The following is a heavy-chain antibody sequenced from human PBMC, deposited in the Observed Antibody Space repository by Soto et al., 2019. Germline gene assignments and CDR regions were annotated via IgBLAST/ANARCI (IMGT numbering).Heavy chain of an antibody. D-gene: IGHD3-16*01. V-gene: IGHV3-23*01. Sequence: GGSLRLSCAASGFTFSSYAMSWVRQAPGKGLEWVLLVSATAGTTYYTDSVKGRFTISRDNSRNTVYLQMNSLRADDTAVYYCAKDRLAGGFDYWGQGTLVTVSS. CDR2: VSATAGTT. J-gene: IGHJ4*02. CDR1: GFTFSSYA. CDR3: AKDRLAGGFDY.